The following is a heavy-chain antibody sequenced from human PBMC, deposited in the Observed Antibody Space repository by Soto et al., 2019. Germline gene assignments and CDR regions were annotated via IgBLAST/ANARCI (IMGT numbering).Heavy chain of an antibody. CDR3: TGEVASGY. CDR1: GFTVSTYG. V-gene: IGHV3-30*03. J-gene: IGHJ4*02. CDR2: ISRDGGTK. Sequence: QVQLVESGGGVVQPGRSLRLSCAVSGFTVSTYGMHWVRQAPGKGLEWVAVISRDGGTKFYADSVKGRITISKDNSRNTLFLEMNSLRSDDMAVYYCTGEVASGYWGQGTLVTVSS. D-gene: IGHD2-8*02.